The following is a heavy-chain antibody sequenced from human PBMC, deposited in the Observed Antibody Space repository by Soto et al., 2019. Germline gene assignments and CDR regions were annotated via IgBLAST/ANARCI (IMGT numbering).Heavy chain of an antibody. CDR1: GFSLSTSRMC. V-gene: IGHV2-70*01. CDR2: IDWDDDK. CDR3: ARIPTTRDYYYGMDV. D-gene: IGHD4-17*01. J-gene: IGHJ6*02. Sequence: SGPTLVNPTQTLTLTCTFSGFSLSTSRMCVSWIRQPPGKALEWLALIDWDDDKYYSTSLKTRLTISKDTSKNQVVLTMTNMDPVDTATYYCARIPTTRDYYYGMDVWGQGTTVTVSS.